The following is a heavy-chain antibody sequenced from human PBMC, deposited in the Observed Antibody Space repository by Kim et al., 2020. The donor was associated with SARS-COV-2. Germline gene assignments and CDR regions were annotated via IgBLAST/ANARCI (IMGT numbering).Heavy chain of an antibody. Sequence: GGSLRLSCVTSGFTFTSHAMNWVRQVPGKGLEWVSSISGTNSYRYYAASVEGRFTISRDTSKRSLYLQMNSLRADDTAVYYCARWPRPRGRCSTNDCYNSGMDVWGQGTTVIVSS. D-gene: IGHD1-1*01. CDR1: GFTFTSHA. CDR3: ARWPRPRGRCSTNDCYNSGMDV. J-gene: IGHJ6*02. V-gene: IGHV3-21*03. CDR2: ISGTNSYR.